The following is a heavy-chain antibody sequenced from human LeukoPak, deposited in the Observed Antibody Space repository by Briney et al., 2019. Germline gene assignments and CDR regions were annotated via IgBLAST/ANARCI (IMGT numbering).Heavy chain of an antibody. J-gene: IGHJ4*02. Sequence: SETLSLTCTVSGVSISSGGYYWSWIPQHPGKGLEWLGYIYYSGSTYYNPSLKSRVTISVYTSKNQFSLKLSSVTAADTDVYCCARGTAAAAYDYWGQGTLVTVSS. CDR1: GVSISSGGYY. CDR2: IYYSGST. D-gene: IGHD6-13*01. V-gene: IGHV4-31*03. CDR3: ARGTAAAAYDY.